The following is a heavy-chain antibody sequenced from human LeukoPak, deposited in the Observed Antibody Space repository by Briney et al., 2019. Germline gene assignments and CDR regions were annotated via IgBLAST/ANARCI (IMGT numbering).Heavy chain of an antibody. CDR1: GGSISSYY. CDR3: ARGASGYSYG. D-gene: IGHD5-18*01. V-gene: IGHV4-59*01. CDR2: IYYSGST. J-gene: IGHJ4*02. Sequence: PSETLSLTCTVTGGSISSYYWSWIRQPPGKGLKWIGYIYYSGSTNYNPSLKSRVTISIDTSKNQFSLNLSSVTAADTAVYFRARGASGYSYGWGQGTLVTVSS.